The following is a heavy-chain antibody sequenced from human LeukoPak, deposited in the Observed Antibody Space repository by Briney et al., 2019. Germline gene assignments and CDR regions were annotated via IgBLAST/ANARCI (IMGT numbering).Heavy chain of an antibody. J-gene: IGHJ5*02. CDR3: ASSIAVAGTHSDHWFDP. CDR2: IYYSGST. Sequence: SETLSLTCTVSGGSISSGDYYWSWIRQPPGKGLEWIGYIYYSGSTYYNPSLKSRVTISVDTSKNQFSLKLSSVTAADTAVYYCASSIAVAGTHSDHWFDPWGQGTLVTVSS. V-gene: IGHV4-30-4*01. CDR1: GGSISSGDYY. D-gene: IGHD6-19*01.